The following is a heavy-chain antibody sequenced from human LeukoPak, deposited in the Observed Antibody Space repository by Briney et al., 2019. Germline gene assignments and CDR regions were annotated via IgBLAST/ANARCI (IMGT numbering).Heavy chain of an antibody. CDR1: GGSVSSSSYY. Sequence: SETLSLTCTVSGGSVSSSSYYWGWIRQPPGKGLEWIGSIFYSGNTYYNPSLESRVTISVDTSKNQFSLKLSSVTAADTAVCYCARSAVTTWVGDFDYWGQGTLVTVSS. J-gene: IGHJ4*02. CDR2: IFYSGNT. CDR3: ARSAVTTWVGDFDY. D-gene: IGHD4-17*01. V-gene: IGHV4-39*01.